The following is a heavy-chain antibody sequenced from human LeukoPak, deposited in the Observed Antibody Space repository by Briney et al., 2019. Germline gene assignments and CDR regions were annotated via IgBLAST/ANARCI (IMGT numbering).Heavy chain of an antibody. CDR1: GFAFGSYG. J-gene: IGHJ3*01. CDR2: ISGSDDST. Sequence: GGSLRLSCAASGFAFGSYGMGWVRQAPGKGLEWVSAISGSDDSTYYADSVKGRFTTSRDKSKNTLYLQMNSLRAEDTAVYYCSKQVDFDPADAFDVWGQGKMVTVSS. D-gene: IGHD3-9*01. V-gene: IGHV3-23*01. CDR3: SKQVDFDPADAFDV.